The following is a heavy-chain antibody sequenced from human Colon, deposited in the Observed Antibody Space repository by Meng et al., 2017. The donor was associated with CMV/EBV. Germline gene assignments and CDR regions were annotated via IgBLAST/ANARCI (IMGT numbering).Heavy chain of an antibody. V-gene: IGHV3-48*04. Sequence: GESLKISCVASGFSFDSYSMNWVRQAPGKGLEWVSYISSSGSIIYYADSVKGRFTISRDNAKNSLYLQMNSLRAEDTAVYYCARGGDVVVPAAHYNWFDPWGQGTLVTVSS. CDR1: GFSFDSYS. CDR2: ISSSGSII. D-gene: IGHD2-2*01. J-gene: IGHJ5*02. CDR3: ARGGDVVVPAAHYNWFDP.